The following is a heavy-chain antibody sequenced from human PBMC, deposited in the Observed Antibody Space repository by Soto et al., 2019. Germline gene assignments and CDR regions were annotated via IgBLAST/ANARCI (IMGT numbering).Heavy chain of an antibody. CDR1: GFSFSDYF. D-gene: IGHD3-3*01. CDR3: AKARAQYYDFWSGYPVDY. Sequence: GGSLRFSCGAFGFSFSDYFMTWIRQAHGKRLEWVSAISGSGGSTYYADSVKGRFTISRDNSKNTLYLQMNSLRAEDTAVYYCAKARAQYYDFWSGYPVDYWGQGTLVTVSS. V-gene: IGHV3-23*01. CDR2: ISGSGGST. J-gene: IGHJ4*02.